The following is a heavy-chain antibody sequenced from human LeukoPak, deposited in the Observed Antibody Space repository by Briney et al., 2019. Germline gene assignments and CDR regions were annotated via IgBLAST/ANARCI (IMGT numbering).Heavy chain of an antibody. D-gene: IGHD4-23*01. CDR2: IYYTGGT. J-gene: IGHJ5*02. Sequence: SETLSLTCTVSGGYIITSGHYWGWIRQPPGKGLEGIGSIYYTGGTSTNPFFRSRMSISVDTSKNQFSLNLTSVTAADAAVYYCARERSSSGGHNWFDPWGQGTLVTVSS. CDR3: ARERSSSGGHNWFDP. V-gene: IGHV4-39*07. CDR1: GGYIITSGHY.